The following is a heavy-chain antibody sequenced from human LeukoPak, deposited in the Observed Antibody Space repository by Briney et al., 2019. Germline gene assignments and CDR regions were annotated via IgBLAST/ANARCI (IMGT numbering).Heavy chain of an antibody. Sequence: SETLSLTCAVYGGSFSGYYWSWIRQPPGKGLEWIGEINHSGSTNYNPSPKSRVTISVDTSKNQFSLKLSSVTAADTAVYYCARGGMVRGTIDYWGQGTLVTVSS. V-gene: IGHV4-34*01. J-gene: IGHJ4*02. CDR3: ARGGMVRGTIDY. D-gene: IGHD3-10*01. CDR2: INHSGST. CDR1: GGSFSGYY.